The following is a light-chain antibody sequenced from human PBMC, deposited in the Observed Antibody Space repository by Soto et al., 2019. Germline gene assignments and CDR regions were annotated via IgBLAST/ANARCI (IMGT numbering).Light chain of an antibody. J-gene: IGKJ5*01. CDR1: QSVSSN. CDR2: GAS. Sequence: EIVMTLSPATLSVSPGERATPSCRASQSVSSNLAWYQQKPGQAPRLLIYGASTRATGIPARFSGSGSGTEFTLTISSLQSEDFAVYYCQQYNNWPPLTFGQGTRLEIK. CDR3: QQYNNWPPLT. V-gene: IGKV3-15*01.